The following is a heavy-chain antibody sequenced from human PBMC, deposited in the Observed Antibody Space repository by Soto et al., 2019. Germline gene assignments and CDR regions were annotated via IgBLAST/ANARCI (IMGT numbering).Heavy chain of an antibody. J-gene: IGHJ4*02. D-gene: IGHD5-12*01. CDR2: INAGNGNT. CDR1: GYTFTSYA. CDR3: ARGLIVATILFDY. Sequence: QVQLVQSGAEVKKPGASVKVSCKASGYTFTSYAMHWVRQAPGQRLEWMGWINAGNGNTKYSQKCQGRVTITRDTSASTAYMELSSLRSEDTAVYYCARGLIVATILFDYWGQGTLVTVSS. V-gene: IGHV1-3*01.